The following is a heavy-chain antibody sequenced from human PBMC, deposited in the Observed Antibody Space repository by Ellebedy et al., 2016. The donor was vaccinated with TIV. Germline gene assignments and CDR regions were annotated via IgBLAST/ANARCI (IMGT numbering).Heavy chain of an antibody. Sequence: GESLKISCAASGFIFSNYAMSWVRQAPGKGLAWVSTISPNGGSTNYADSVKGRFTVSRDNSKNTLYLQMNSLRAEDTAIYYCPRGSAYYNYWGQGTLVTVSS. D-gene: IGHD3-22*01. V-gene: IGHV3-23*01. CDR3: PRGSAYYNY. CDR2: ISPNGGST. CDR1: GFIFSNYA. J-gene: IGHJ4*02.